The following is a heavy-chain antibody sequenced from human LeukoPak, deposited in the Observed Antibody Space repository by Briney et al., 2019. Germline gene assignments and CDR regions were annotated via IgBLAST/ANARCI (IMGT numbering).Heavy chain of an antibody. V-gene: IGHV5-51*01. Sequence: AGESLKISCKGSGYSFTSYWIGCLRQMPGKDLEWMGIIYPGDSDTRYSPSFQGQVTISADKSISTAYLQWSSLKASDTAMYYCARRITIFGVVNSGFDYWGQGTLVTVSS. CDR2: IYPGDSDT. CDR1: GYSFTSYW. D-gene: IGHD3-3*01. J-gene: IGHJ4*02. CDR3: ARRITIFGVVNSGFDY.